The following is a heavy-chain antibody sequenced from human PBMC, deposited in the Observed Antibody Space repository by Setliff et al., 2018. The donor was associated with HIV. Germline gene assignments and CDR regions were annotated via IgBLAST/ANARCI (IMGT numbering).Heavy chain of an antibody. V-gene: IGHV4-30-4*08. J-gene: IGHJ2*01. D-gene: IGHD3-10*01. CDR2: IYNSGST. Sequence: PSETLSLTCTVSGGSISSGDYYWTWIRQPPGKGLEWIGYIYNSGSTYYEPSLRGRVTISIDKNQFSLKLNSVTAADTAVYYCARETNASGSLTAYWYFDLWGRGTLVNVSS. CDR3: ARETNASGSLTAYWYFDL. CDR1: GGSISSGDYY.